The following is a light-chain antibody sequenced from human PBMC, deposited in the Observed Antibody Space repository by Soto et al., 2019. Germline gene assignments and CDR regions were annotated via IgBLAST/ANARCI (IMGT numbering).Light chain of an antibody. Sequence: ILLTQCPGTLYLSPGERAILSCMASQTVNNNYLACCQQKPGQAPRLLIYGASRRATGIPDRFSGSASGTDFTLTISRLEPEDFAVYFCQQYSYLPMTFGQGTRLEI. CDR3: QQYSYLPMT. CDR1: QTVNNNY. CDR2: GAS. V-gene: IGKV3-20*01. J-gene: IGKJ5*01.